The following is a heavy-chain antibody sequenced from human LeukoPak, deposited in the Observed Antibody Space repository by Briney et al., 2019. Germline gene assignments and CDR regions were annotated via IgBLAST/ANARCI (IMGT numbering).Heavy chain of an antibody. V-gene: IGHV1-69*04. CDR1: GGTFSSYA. Sequence: RASVKVSCKASGGTFSSYAISWVRQAPGQGLEWMGRIIPILGIANYAQKFQGRVTITADKSTSTAYMELSSLRSDDTAVYYCAVYCSSTSCYGNWGQGTLVTVSS. D-gene: IGHD2-2*01. CDR2: IIPILGIA. J-gene: IGHJ4*02. CDR3: AVYCSSTSCYGN.